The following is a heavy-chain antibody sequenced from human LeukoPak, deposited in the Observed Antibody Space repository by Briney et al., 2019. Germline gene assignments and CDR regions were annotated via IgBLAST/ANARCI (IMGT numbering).Heavy chain of an antibody. CDR1: GLTFINAW. Sequence: GGSLRLSCAASGLTFINAWMSWVRQAPGEGLEWVGRIKSKIDGGAADYAPPVRGRFTISRDDSKDTLYLQLNSLKTEDTAVYYCTTGTGGSGRAIWGQGTLVTVSS. CDR2: IKSKIDGGAA. V-gene: IGHV3-15*01. CDR3: TTGTGGSGRAI. J-gene: IGHJ4*02. D-gene: IGHD3-10*01.